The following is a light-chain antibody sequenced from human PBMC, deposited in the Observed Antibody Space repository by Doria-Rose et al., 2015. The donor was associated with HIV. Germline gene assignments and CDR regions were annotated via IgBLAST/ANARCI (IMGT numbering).Light chain of an antibody. CDR2: GAS. J-gene: IGKJ1*01. CDR1: QSVSANY. CDR3: HQYASSRT. Sequence: TQSPGTLSLSPGERATLSCRASQSVSANYLAWYQQRPGHSPRLLIYGASSRATDIPDRFSGSGSGTDFTLTISRLEPEDFAVYYCHQYASSRTFGQGTKVEIK. V-gene: IGKV3-20*01.